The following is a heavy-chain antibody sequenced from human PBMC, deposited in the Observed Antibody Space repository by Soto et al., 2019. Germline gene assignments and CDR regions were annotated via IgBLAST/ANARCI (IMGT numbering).Heavy chain of an antibody. CDR2: ISYDGSNK. J-gene: IGHJ6*02. CDR1: GFTFSSYA. D-gene: IGHD1-26*01. V-gene: IGHV3-30-3*01. Sequence: QVQLVESGGGVVQPGRSLRLSCAASGFTFSSYAMHWVRQAPGKGLEWVAVISYDGSNKYYADSVKCRFTISRDNSKNTLYLQMNSLRAEDTAVYYCARTRVVGATASPGENYGMDVWGQGTTVTVSS. CDR3: ARTRVVGATASPGENYGMDV.